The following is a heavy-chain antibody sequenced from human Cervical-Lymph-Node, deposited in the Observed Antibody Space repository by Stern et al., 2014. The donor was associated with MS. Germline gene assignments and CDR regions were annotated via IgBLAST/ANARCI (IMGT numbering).Heavy chain of an antibody. CDR2: IAYDRNHK. CDR3: ARDYEDTSMLFDH. J-gene: IGHJ4*02. V-gene: IGHV3-30*04. CDR1: GFTFSSYA. D-gene: IGHD2-8*01. Sequence: QVQLGQSGGAVVQPGRSLRLSCAASGFTFSSYAIHWVRQAPGKGLEWVRVIAYDRNHKYYAASVKGRFTISRDNSKNELHLQMNSVTPDDTAIYYCARDYEDTSMLFDHWGQGTLVTVSS.